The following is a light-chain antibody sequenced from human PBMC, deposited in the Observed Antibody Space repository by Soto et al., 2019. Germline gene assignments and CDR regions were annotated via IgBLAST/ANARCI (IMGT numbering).Light chain of an antibody. V-gene: IGKV1-5*03. CDR3: QQYDIYWT. CDR2: KAS. J-gene: IGKJ1*01. Sequence: DIQMTQSPSTLSASVGDRVTITCRASQSISSWLAWYQQKPGKAPNLLIYKASTLQTGVPSRFSGSGSGTEFTLTISSLQPDDFATYYCQQYDIYWTF. CDR1: QSISSW.